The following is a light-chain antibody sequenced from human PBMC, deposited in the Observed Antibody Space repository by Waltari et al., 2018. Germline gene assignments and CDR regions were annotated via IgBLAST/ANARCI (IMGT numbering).Light chain of an antibody. CDR1: SLRSYY. J-gene: IGLJ3*02. V-gene: IGLV3-19*01. Sequence: SSELTQDPAVSVALGQTVRITCQGHSLRSYYASWYQQKPGQAPVVVIYGKNDRPSGIPDRFSGSNSGDTASLTITGAQAEDEADYYCNSRDSSGNVWVFGGGTKLTVL. CDR2: GKN. CDR3: NSRDSSGNVWV.